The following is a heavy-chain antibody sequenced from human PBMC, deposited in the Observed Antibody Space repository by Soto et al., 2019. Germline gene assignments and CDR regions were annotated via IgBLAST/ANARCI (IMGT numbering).Heavy chain of an antibody. CDR2: MNPNSGNP. CDR3: AREASSDPSFYYHYMDV. J-gene: IGHJ6*03. D-gene: IGHD3-10*01. CDR1: GYTFTSYN. Sequence: QEQLVQSGAEVKKPGAPVKVSCKASGYTFTSYNINWVRQATGQGLEWMGWMNPNSGNPGYLEKCQGRVTMIRNSCISTAYMELSGLRSEDTAVDYCAREASSDPSFYYHYMDVWGKGTTVTVSS. V-gene: IGHV1-8*01.